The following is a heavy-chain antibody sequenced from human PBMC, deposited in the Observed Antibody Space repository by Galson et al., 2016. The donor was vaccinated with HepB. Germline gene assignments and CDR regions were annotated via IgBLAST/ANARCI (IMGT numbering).Heavy chain of an antibody. Sequence: SLRLSCAASGFTFSGYEMAWVRQTPAKGLEWVSTVGGGGGNTHYADSVKGRFTISRDDSKNTLYLQMNSLKVEDTAVYFCVKDRASRLSSRGWLVHDAFDLWGHGTTVIVPS. D-gene: IGHD6-19*01. V-gene: IGHV3-23*01. CDR2: VGGGGGNT. J-gene: IGHJ3*01. CDR3: VKDRASRLSSRGWLVHDAFDL. CDR1: GFTFSGYE.